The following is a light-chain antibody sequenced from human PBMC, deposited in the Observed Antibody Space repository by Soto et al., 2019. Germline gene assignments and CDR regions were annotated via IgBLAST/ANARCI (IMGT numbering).Light chain of an antibody. CDR3: QQSYSHPT. CDR1: QSIDIY. CDR2: SAS. V-gene: IGKV1-39*01. Sequence: QLTQSPSSLSASVGDRVTITCRASQSIDIYLHWYQQKPGKAPKLLIYSASSSQRGVPSRFSGSGSGTAFTLTISSLQPEDSATYYCQQSYSHPTFGQGTKVEVK. J-gene: IGKJ1*01.